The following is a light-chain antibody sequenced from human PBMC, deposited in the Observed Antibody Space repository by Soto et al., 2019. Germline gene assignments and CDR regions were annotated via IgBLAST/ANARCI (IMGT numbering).Light chain of an antibody. CDR1: QNIHNH. J-gene: IGKJ1*01. CDR2: GAS. CDR3: QQYDNWPQT. V-gene: IGKV3-15*01. Sequence: EKLMSQSPATLSVSPGERVTLSCRASQNIHNHMSWFLQKPGQAPRLLIYGASTRATGIPARFSGRGSGTEFTLTISSLQSVDFAVYYRQQYDNWPQTFGQGTKVDI.